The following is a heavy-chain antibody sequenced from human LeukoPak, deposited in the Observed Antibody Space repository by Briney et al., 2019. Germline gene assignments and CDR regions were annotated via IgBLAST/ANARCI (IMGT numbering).Heavy chain of an antibody. D-gene: IGHD3-22*01. V-gene: IGHV4-31*03. CDR2: IYYSGST. J-gene: IGHJ4*02. Sequence: PSETLSLTCTVSGGSISSGAYYWSWIRQHPGKGLEWIGHIYYSGSTYYNPSLKSRVTISLDTSKNQFSLKLSSVTAADTAVYYCARAYYYDSSGYFDYWGQGTLVTVSS. CDR1: GGSISSGAYY. CDR3: ARAYYYDSSGYFDY.